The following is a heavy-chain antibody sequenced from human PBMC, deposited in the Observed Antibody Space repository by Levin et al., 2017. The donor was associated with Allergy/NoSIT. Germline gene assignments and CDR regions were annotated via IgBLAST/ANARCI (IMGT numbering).Heavy chain of an antibody. J-gene: IGHJ4*02. V-gene: IGHV3-21*01. CDR1: GFTFSSYS. CDR2: ISSSSSYI. D-gene: IGHD4-17*01. Sequence: GESLKISCAASGFTFSSYSMNWVRQAPGKGLEWVSSISSSSSYIYYADSVKGRFTISRDNAKNSLYLQMNSLRAEDTAVYYCARTEDTGGTTVTTPRCDYWGQGTLVTVSS. CDR3: ARTEDTGGTTVTTPRCDY.